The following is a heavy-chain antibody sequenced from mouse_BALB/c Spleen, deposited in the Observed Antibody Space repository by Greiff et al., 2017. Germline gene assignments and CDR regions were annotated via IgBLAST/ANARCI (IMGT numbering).Heavy chain of an antibody. Sequence: VQLKQSGPELVRPGESVKISCKGSGYTFTDYAMHWVKQRPEQGLEWIGRIDPANGNTKYDPKFQGKATITADTSSNTAYLQLSSLTSEDTAVYYCARWDYYGSSSFAYWGQGTLVTVSA. V-gene: IGHV14-1*02. CDR3: ARWDYYGSSSFAY. CDR2: IDPANGNT. CDR1: GYTFTDYA. D-gene: IGHD1-1*01. J-gene: IGHJ3*01.